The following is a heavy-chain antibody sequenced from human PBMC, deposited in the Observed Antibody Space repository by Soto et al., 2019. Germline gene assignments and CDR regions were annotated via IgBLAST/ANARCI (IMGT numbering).Heavy chain of an antibody. V-gene: IGHV3-23*01. CDR2: ISGSSRTI. Sequence: GGSLRLSCAASGFTFSSYAMSWVRQAPGKGLEWVSAISGSSRTIYYADSVRGRFTISRDNAENSVYLQMNSLRAEDTALYYCARNSEHFDYWGQGIMVTVSS. D-gene: IGHD3-3*02. J-gene: IGHJ4*02. CDR1: GFTFSSYA. CDR3: ARNSEHFDY.